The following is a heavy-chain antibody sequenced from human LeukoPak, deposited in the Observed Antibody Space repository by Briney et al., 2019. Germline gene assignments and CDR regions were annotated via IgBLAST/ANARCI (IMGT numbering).Heavy chain of an antibody. CDR1: GGSFSGYY. D-gene: IGHD3-3*01. Sequence: TSETLSLTCAVYGGSFSGYYWSWIRQPPGKGLEWIGEINHSGSTNYNPSLKSRVTISVDTSKNQFSLKLSSVTAADTAVYYCARRFPVLRFLESRAFDIWGQGTMVTVSS. CDR2: INHSGST. V-gene: IGHV4-34*01. J-gene: IGHJ3*02. CDR3: ARRFPVLRFLESRAFDI.